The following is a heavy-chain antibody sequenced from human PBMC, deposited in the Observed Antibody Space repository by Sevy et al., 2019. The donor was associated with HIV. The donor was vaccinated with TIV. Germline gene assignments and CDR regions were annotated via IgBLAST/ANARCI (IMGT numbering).Heavy chain of an antibody. CDR2: IYYSGST. D-gene: IGHD3-22*01. CDR1: GGSISSGGYY. CDR3: ARELTYYYDSSGYYELNWFDP. Sequence: SENLSLTCTVSGGSISSGGYYWSWIRQHPGKGLKWIGYIYYSGSTYYNPSLKSRVTISVDTSKNQFSLKLSSVTAADTAVYYCARELTYYYDSSGYYELNWFDPWGQGTLVTVSS. J-gene: IGHJ5*02. V-gene: IGHV4-31*03.